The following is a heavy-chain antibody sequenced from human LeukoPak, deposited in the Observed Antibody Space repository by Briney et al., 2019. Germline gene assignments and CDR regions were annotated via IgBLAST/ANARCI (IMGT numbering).Heavy chain of an antibody. Sequence: GGSPRLSCAASGFTFSSYAMSWVRQAPGKGLEWVSAISGSGGSTYYADSVKGRFTISRDNSKNTLYLQMNSLRAEDTAVYYCAKDGGEYYDILTGYYPRLYYMDVWGKGTTVTISS. CDR3: AKDGGEYYDILTGYYPRLYYMDV. V-gene: IGHV3-23*01. CDR1: GFTFSSYA. D-gene: IGHD3-9*01. CDR2: ISGSGGST. J-gene: IGHJ6*03.